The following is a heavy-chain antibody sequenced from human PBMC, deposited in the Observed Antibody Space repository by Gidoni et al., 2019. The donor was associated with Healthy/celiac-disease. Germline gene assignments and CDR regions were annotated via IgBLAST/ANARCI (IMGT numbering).Heavy chain of an antibody. D-gene: IGHD6-19*01. J-gene: IGHJ6*02. V-gene: IGHV3-49*03. CDR1: GFPFGDYA. CDR2: IRSKAYGGTT. CDR3: TRDQWLAAPHYYYGMDV. Sequence: EVQLVESGGGLVQPGRSLRLSCTASGFPFGDYAMSWFRQAPGKGLEWVGFIRSKAYGGTTEYAASVKGRFTISRDDSKSIAYLQMNSLKTEDTAVYYCTRDQWLAAPHYYYGMDVWGQGATVTVSS.